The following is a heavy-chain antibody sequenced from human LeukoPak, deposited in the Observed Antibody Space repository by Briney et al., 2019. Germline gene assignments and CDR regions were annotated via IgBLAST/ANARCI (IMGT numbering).Heavy chain of an antibody. CDR3: ARDLEDCSGGSCYSGFDY. J-gene: IGHJ4*02. CDR2: ISSSGSTI. Sequence: GGSLRLSCAASGFTFSSYEMNWVRQAPGKGLEWVSYISSSGSTIYYTDSVKGRFTISRDNAKNSLYLQMNSLRAEDTAVYYCARDLEDCSGGSCYSGFDYWGQGTLVTVSS. V-gene: IGHV3-48*03. CDR1: GFTFSSYE. D-gene: IGHD2-15*01.